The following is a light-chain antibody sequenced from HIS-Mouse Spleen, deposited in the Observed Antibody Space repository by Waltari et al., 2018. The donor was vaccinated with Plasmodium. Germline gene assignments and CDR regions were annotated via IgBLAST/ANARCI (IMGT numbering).Light chain of an antibody. J-gene: IGLJ3*02. CDR1: SSNIGSNY. CDR3: AAWDDSLSGRV. CDR2: RNN. Sequence: QSVLTQPPSASGTPGQRGTISCSGSSSNIGSNYVYCYQPHPGTAPKLPTYRNNRRPSGVPDRCSGCKSGTCSSLAISGLRSEDEADYYCAAWDDSLSGRVFGGGTKLTVL. V-gene: IGLV1-47*01.